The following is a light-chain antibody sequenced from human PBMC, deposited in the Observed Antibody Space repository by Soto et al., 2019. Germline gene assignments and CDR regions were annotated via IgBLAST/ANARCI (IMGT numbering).Light chain of an antibody. V-gene: IGKV4-1*01. J-gene: IGKJ4*01. Sequence: DIVVTQSPDSLAVSLGERATINCKSSQSVLYSSNNKNYLAWYQQKPGQPPKLLIYWASTRESGVPDRFSGSGSETDFTLTISSLQAEDVAVYYCQQYYRSPLTFGGGTKVEIK. CDR3: QQYYRSPLT. CDR1: QSVLYSSNNKNY. CDR2: WAS.